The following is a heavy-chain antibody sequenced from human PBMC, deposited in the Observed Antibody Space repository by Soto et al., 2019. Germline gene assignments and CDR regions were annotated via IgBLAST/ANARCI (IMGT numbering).Heavy chain of an antibody. CDR3: ARDKITGLFDY. V-gene: IGHV4-34*01. CDR1: GGSCVGYG. D-gene: IGHD2-8*02. Sequence: SETLCLTCAVEGGSCVGYGGSWIRQPPGTGLEWIGEINHSGSTNYNPSLKSRVTISVDTSKNQFSLKLTSVTAADTAVYYCARDKITGLFDYWGQGTLVTVSS. CDR2: INHSGST. J-gene: IGHJ4*02.